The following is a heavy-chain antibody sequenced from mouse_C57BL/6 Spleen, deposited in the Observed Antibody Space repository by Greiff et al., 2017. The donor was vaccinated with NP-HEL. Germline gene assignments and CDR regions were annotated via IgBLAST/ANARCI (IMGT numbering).Heavy chain of an antibody. CDR2: IYPGDGDT. CDR1: GYAFSSSW. CDR3: ARRYGSSGYYAMDY. V-gene: IGHV1-82*01. Sequence: QVQLQQSGPELVKPGASVKISCKASGYAFSSSWMNWVKQRPGKGLEWIGRIYPGDGDTNYNGKFKGKATLTADKSSSTAYMQLSSLTSEDSAVYFCARRYGSSGYYAMDYWGQGTSVTVSS. D-gene: IGHD1-1*01. J-gene: IGHJ4*01.